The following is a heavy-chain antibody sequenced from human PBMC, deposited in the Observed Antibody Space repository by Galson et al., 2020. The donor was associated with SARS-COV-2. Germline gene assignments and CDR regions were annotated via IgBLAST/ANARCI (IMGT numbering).Heavy chain of an antibody. CDR3: AKDRVFAAIVTGALDY. D-gene: IGHD5-18*01. V-gene: IGHV3-43D*03. CDR1: GFTFDDYS. CDR2: ISWDGEST. J-gene: IGHJ4*02. Sequence: GESLKISCAASGFTFDDYSMHWVRQAPGKGLEWVSLISWDGESTYYADSVKGRFTISRDNTKNSLYLQMNSLRVEDTAVYYCAKDRVFAAIVTGALDYWGQGTLVTVSS.